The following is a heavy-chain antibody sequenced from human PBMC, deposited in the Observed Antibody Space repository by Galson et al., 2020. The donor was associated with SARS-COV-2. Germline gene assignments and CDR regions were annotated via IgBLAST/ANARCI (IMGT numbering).Heavy chain of an antibody. CDR2: ISYDGSNK. Sequence: GGSLRLSCAASGFTFSSYAMHWVRQAPGKGLEWVAVISYDGSNKYYADSVKGRFTISRDNSKNTLYLQMNSLRAEDTAVYYCARSDTVLLWFGEHFDYWGQGTLVTVSS. CDR3: ARSDTVLLWFGEHFDY. V-gene: IGHV3-30-3*01. CDR1: GFTFSSYA. J-gene: IGHJ4*02. D-gene: IGHD3-10*01.